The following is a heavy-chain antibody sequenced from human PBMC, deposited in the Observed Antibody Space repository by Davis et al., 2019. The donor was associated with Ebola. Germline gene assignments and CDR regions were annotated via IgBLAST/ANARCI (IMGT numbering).Heavy chain of an antibody. CDR2: INTNTGNP. CDR3: ARSPLGGDHYFDY. D-gene: IGHD2-21*02. CDR1: GYTFTSYA. Sequence: AASVKVSCKASGYTFTSYAMNWVRQAPGQGLEWMGWINTNTGNPTYAQGFTGRFVFSLDTSVSTAYLQISSLKAEDTAMYYCARSPLGGDHYFDYWGQGTLVTVSS. J-gene: IGHJ4*02. V-gene: IGHV7-4-1*02.